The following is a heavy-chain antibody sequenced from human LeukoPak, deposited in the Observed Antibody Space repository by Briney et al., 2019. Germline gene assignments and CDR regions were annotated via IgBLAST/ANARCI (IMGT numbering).Heavy chain of an antibody. D-gene: IGHD5-24*01. Sequence: SETLSLTCTVSGASVSSGNYYWRWIRQPPGKGLEWVGYISYSGSTSYNPSLKSRVTISVDTSKNQFSLKLSSVTAADTAGYYCARAEMLYYFDYWGQGTLVTVSS. CDR1: GASVSSGNYY. V-gene: IGHV4-61*01. CDR2: ISYSGST. CDR3: ARAEMLYYFDY. J-gene: IGHJ4*02.